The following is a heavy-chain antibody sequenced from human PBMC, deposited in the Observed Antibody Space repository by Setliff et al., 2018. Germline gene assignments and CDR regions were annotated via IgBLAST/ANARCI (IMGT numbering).Heavy chain of an antibody. Sequence: SVKVSCKASGGTFRTDGFSWVRQAPGQGLEWMGRIIPVFRTANYAQKFQDRVTITADKSTSTVYMELNSLISEDTAVYLCARDSVTLGQLERRGGFRYYDMDVWGQGTTVTV. CDR2: IIPVFRTA. J-gene: IGHJ6*02. CDR1: GGTFRTDG. CDR3: ARDSVTLGQLERRGGFRYYDMDV. D-gene: IGHD1-1*01. V-gene: IGHV1-69*06.